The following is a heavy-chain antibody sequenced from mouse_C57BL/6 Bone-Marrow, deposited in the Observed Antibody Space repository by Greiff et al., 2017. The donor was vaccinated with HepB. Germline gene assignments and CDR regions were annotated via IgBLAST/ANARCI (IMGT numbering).Heavy chain of an antibody. Sequence: DVQLVESEGGLVQPGSSMKLSCTASGFTFSDYYMAWVRQVPEKGLEWVANINYDGSSTYYLDSLKSRFIISRDNAKNILYLQMSSLKSEDTATYYCARANWDNFDYWGQGTTLTVSS. CDR2: INYDGSST. J-gene: IGHJ2*01. V-gene: IGHV5-16*01. CDR1: GFTFSDYY. D-gene: IGHD4-1*01. CDR3: ARANWDNFDY.